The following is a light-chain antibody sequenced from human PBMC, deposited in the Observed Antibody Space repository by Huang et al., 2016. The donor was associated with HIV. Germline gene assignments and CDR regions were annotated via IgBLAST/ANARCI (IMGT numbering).Light chain of an antibody. V-gene: IGKV3-20*01. CDR3: QQYDSSPWT. Sequence: EIVLTQSPGTLALSPGERATLSCRASQSVSSSYLAWYQQKPGQAPRHLVDGASSRATGIPDRFSGSGSGTDFTLTISRLEPEDFAVYYCQQYDSSPWTFGQGTKVEIK. CDR1: QSVSSSY. CDR2: GAS. J-gene: IGKJ1*01.